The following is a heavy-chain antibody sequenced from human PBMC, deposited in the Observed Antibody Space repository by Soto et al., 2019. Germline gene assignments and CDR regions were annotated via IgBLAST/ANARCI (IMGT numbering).Heavy chain of an antibody. CDR1: GFTFSSYA. V-gene: IGHV3-30-3*01. CDR3: AREPEGLENLDY. J-gene: IGHJ4*02. D-gene: IGHD1-1*01. Sequence: QVQLVESGGGVVQPGRSLRLSCAASGFTFSSYALHWVRQAPGKGLEWVAVITYDGSNKYYADSVKGRFTISRDNSKNTLHLQMNSLRAEDTAVYYCAREPEGLENLDYWGQGTLVTVSS. CDR2: ITYDGSNK.